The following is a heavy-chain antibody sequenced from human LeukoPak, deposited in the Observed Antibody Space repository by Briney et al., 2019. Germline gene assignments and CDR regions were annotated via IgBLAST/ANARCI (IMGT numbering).Heavy chain of an antibody. Sequence: GGSLRLSCAASGFTSSSYAMSWVRQAPGKGLDWVAVISYDGKTEYYGDLVKGRFTVSRDNYRNILFLQMNNLRIEDTAVYYCARVDELFYYGSGPDYWGLGTLVTVSS. V-gene: IGHV3-30*04. CDR2: ISYDGKTE. J-gene: IGHJ4*01. D-gene: IGHD3-10*01. CDR3: ARVDELFYYGSGPDY. CDR1: GFTSSSYA.